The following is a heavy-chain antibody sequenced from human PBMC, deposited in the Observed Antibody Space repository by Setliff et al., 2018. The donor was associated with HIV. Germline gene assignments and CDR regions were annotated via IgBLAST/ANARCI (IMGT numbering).Heavy chain of an antibody. CDR1: GFTFSNFA. V-gene: IGHV3-23*01. Sequence: GGSLRLSCAASGFTFSNFAMSWVRQAPGKGLEWVSAISGGGGKTDYADSVKGRFTISRDNSKNTLYLQMNSLRAEDTAVYYCASPYFVVYWGQGTLVTVSS. J-gene: IGHJ4*02. CDR2: ISGGGGKT. D-gene: IGHD2-21*01. CDR3: ASPYFVVY.